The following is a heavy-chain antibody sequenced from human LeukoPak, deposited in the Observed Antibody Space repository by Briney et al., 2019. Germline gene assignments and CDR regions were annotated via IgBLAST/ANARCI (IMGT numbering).Heavy chain of an antibody. D-gene: IGHD2-21*02. CDR2: IRSSGSTI. Sequence: GGSLRLSCAASGFTFSSYEMNWVRQAPGKGLEWVSYIRSSGSTIYYADSVKGRFTISRDNAKNSLYLQMNSLRAEDTAVYYCARRKGDPGDYWGQGTLVTVSS. CDR3: ARRKGDPGDY. V-gene: IGHV3-48*03. CDR1: GFTFSSYE. J-gene: IGHJ4*02.